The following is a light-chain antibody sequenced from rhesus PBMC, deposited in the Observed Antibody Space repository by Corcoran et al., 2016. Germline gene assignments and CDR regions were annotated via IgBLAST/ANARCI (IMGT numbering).Light chain of an antibody. J-gene: IGKJ1*01. CDR2: DAS. CDR3: QQYSNWPWT. V-gene: IGKV3-35*01. Sequence: EIVLTQSPATLSLSPGERAILSCRASQSVSRILIWYQQKPGQGLRLLIYDASHRATGIPDRFSCSGSGTEFTLRIKNLETEDIGVYYCQQYSNWPWTFGQGTKVGIK. CDR1: QSVSRI.